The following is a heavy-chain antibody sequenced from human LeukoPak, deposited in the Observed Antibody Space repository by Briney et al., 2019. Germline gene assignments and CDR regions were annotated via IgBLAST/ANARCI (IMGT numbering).Heavy chain of an antibody. Sequence: GGSLRLSCAASGFTFSSYAMSWVRQAPGKGLEWVANIKQDGSEKYYVDSVKGRFTISRDNAKNSLYLQMNSLRAEDTAVYYCAAAGYYYDSSGYYYPKPFDYWGQGTLVTVSS. CDR3: AAAGYYYDSSGYYYPKPFDY. J-gene: IGHJ4*02. V-gene: IGHV3-7*01. CDR1: GFTFSSYA. CDR2: IKQDGSEK. D-gene: IGHD3-22*01.